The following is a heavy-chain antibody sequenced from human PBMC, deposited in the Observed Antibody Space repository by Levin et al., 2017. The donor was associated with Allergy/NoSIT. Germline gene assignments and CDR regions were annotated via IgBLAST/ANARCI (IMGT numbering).Heavy chain of an antibody. Sequence: GSLRLSCTVSGGSISSYYWSWIRQPAGKGLEWIGRIYTSGSTNYNPSLKSRVTMSVDTSKNQFSLKLSSVTAADTAVYYCARGGSSSSLYYFDYWGQGTLVTVSS. V-gene: IGHV4-4*07. CDR3: ARGGSSSSLYYFDY. CDR1: GGSISSYY. CDR2: IYTSGST. J-gene: IGHJ4*02. D-gene: IGHD6-6*01.